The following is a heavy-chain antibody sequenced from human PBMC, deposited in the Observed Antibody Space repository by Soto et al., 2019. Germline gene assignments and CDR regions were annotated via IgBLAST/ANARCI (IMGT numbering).Heavy chain of an antibody. CDR3: ARIQHGSDSFDY. Sequence: GSGPTLVNPTQTLTLTCAFSGFSLSTSAMCVSWIRQPPGKALEWLARIDWDDDKYYNTSLKTRLTISKDTSKNQVVLTMTNMDPVDTATYYCARIQHGSDSFDYWGQGTLVTVSS. D-gene: IGHD2-21*02. V-gene: IGHV2-70*11. CDR1: GFSLSTSAMC. J-gene: IGHJ4*02. CDR2: IDWDDDK.